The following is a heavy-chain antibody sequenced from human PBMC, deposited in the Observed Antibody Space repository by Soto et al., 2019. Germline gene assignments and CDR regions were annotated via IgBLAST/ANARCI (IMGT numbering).Heavy chain of an antibody. CDR2: IKQDGSEK. V-gene: IGHV3-7*01. D-gene: IGHD3-22*01. CDR3: ERDSKIEYYYYYYGMAV. CDR1: GFTFSSYW. J-gene: IGHJ6*02. Sequence: GGSLRLSCAASGFTFSSYWMSWVRQAPGKGLEWVANIKQDGSEKYYVDSVKGRFTISRDNAKNSLYLQMNSLRAEDTAVYYCERDSKIEYYYYYYGMAVWGQGTTVTVSS.